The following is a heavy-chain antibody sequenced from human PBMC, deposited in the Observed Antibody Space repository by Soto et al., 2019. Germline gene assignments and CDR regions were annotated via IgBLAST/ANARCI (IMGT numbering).Heavy chain of an antibody. V-gene: IGHV1-3*01. CDR2: INAGNGNT. D-gene: IGHD3-3*01. J-gene: IGHJ6*02. CDR1: GYTFTSYA. CDR3: ARDYDFWSGHHYYYYYGMDV. Sequence: GASVKVSCKASGYTFTSYAMHWVRQAPGQRLEWMGWINAGNGNTKYSQKFQGRVTITRDTSASTAYMERSSLRSEDTAVYYCARDYDFWSGHHYYYYYGMDVWGQGTTVTVSS.